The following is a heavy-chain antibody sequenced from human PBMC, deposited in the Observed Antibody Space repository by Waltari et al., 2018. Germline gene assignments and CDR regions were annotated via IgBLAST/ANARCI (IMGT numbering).Heavy chain of an antibody. D-gene: IGHD2-15*01. V-gene: IGHV4-4*02. CDR3: ARDRGRGLYLDS. J-gene: IGHJ4*02. Sequence: QLQLQQSGPGLVQPSASLSLPGAVSGDSVTSRYWWSWVRQPPGKGLEWIGQIHGSGKTNYNPSLESRVTMSLDTSNNRFSLKVFSATAADTAVYYCARDRGRGLYLDSWGQGTLVTVSP. CDR2: IHGSGKT. CDR1: GDSVTSRYW.